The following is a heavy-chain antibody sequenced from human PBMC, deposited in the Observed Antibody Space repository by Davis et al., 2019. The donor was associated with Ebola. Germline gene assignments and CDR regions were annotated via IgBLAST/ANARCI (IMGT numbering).Heavy chain of an antibody. D-gene: IGHD2-15*01. CDR2: ISHSGST. CDR1: GDSISSGGYS. CDR3: ARVVLRCSGGGCYSGGAFDI. J-gene: IGHJ3*02. V-gene: IGHV4-30-2*01. Sequence: MPSETLSLTCAVSGDSISSGGYSWNWIRQPPGKGLEWIGYISHSGSTYYNPSLKSRVTISVDRSKNQFSLKLSSVTAADTAVYYCARVVLRCSGGGCYSGGAFDIWGQGTMVTVSS.